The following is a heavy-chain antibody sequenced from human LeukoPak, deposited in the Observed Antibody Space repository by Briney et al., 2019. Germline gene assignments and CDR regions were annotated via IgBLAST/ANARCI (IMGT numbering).Heavy chain of an antibody. J-gene: IGHJ3*02. CDR2: IYYSGRN. CDR1: GRSISSFY. D-gene: IGHD1-26*01. Sequence: SDTLSLICTVSGRSISSFYWMWIRQPPGKALVWFGYIYYSGRNNYNPSLKSRVTISVDTSKNQFSLTLSSVTAADTAVYYCAREYSGSQDGFDIWGQGTMVTVSS. V-gene: IGHV4-59*01. CDR3: AREYSGSQDGFDI.